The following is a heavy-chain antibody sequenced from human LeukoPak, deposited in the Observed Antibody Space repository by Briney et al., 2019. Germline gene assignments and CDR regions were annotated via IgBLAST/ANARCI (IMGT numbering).Heavy chain of an antibody. CDR3: AREYCSSTSCYYYYDYYYMDV. J-gene: IGHJ6*03. D-gene: IGHD2-2*01. Sequence: SETLSLTCAVYGGSFSGYYWSWIRQPPGKGLEWIGEINHSGSTNYNPSLKSRVTISVDTSKNQFSLKLSSVTAADTAVYYCAREYCSSTSCYYYYDYYYMDVWGKGTTVTVSS. V-gene: IGHV4-34*01. CDR2: INHSGST. CDR1: GGSFSGYY.